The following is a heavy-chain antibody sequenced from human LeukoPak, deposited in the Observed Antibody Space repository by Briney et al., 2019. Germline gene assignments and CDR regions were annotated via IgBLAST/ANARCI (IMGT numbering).Heavy chain of an antibody. CDR3: ARGPPPDFDY. Sequence: SETLSLTCTVSGDSISSYYWSWIRQPAGKGLEWIGRIHPSGSTNYNPSLKSRVTLSVDTSKNQFSLKLSSVTAADTAVYYCARGPPPDFDYWGRGTLVTVSS. CDR1: GDSISSYY. J-gene: IGHJ4*02. CDR2: IHPSGST. V-gene: IGHV4-4*07.